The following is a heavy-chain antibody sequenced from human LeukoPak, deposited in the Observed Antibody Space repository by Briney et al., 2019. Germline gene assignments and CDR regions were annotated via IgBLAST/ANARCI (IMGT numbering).Heavy chain of an antibody. CDR2: IYSGGST. CDR1: GFTFSSYW. CDR3: ARAGRDGYNYVPGFDY. J-gene: IGHJ4*02. Sequence: GGSLRLSCAASGFTFSSYWMSWVRQAPGKGLEWVSVIYSGGSTYYADSVKGRFTISRDNSKNTLYLQMNSLRAEDTAVYYCARAGRDGYNYVPGFDYWGQGTLVTVPS. D-gene: IGHD5-24*01. V-gene: IGHV3-53*01.